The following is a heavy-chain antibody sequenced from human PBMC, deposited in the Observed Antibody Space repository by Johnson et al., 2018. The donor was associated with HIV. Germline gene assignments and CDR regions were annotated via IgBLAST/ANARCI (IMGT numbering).Heavy chain of an antibody. Sequence: QVQLVESGGGIVRPGGSLRLSCAASGFTFSSYGMHWVRQAPGKGLEWVAFIRYDGSNKYYADSVKGRFTISRDNSKNTLYLQMNSLRAEDTAVYYCANFYTDNTLGLFGAFDIWGQGTMVTVSS. CDR1: GFTFSSYG. V-gene: IGHV3-30*02. CDR2: IRYDGSNK. J-gene: IGHJ3*02. D-gene: IGHD1-1*01. CDR3: ANFYTDNTLGLFGAFDI.